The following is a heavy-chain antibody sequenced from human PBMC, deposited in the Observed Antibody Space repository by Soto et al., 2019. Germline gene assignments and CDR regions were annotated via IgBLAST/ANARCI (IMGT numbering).Heavy chain of an antibody. CDR1: GYSISSGYY. CDR3: ARDPLTIFGVVIIPGYFDY. D-gene: IGHD3-3*01. J-gene: IGHJ4*02. CDR2: IYHSGST. V-gene: IGHV4-38-2*02. Sequence: ETLSLTCAVSGYSISSGYYWGWIRQPPGKGLEWIGSIYHSGSTYYNPSLKSRVTISVDTSKNQFSLKLSSVTAADTAVYYCARDPLTIFGVVIIPGYFDYWGQGNLVTVSS.